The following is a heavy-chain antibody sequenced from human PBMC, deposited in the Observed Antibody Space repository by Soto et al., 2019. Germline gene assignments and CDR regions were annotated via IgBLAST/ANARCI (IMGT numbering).Heavy chain of an antibody. CDR3: ARGNWNYPNWFDP. CDR1: GGTFSSYA. J-gene: IGHJ5*02. CDR2: IIPIFGTA. V-gene: IGHV1-69*13. D-gene: IGHD1-7*01. Sequence: SVKVSCKASGGTFSSYAISWVRQAPGQGLEWMGGIIPIFGTANYAQKFQGRVTITADESTSAAYMELSSLRSEDTAVYYCARGNWNYPNWFDPWGQGTLVTVSS.